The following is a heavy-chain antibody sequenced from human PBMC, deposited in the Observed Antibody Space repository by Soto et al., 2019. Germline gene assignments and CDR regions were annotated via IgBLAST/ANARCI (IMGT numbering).Heavy chain of an antibody. CDR3: AKDRGVTMIVVATNAFDI. D-gene: IGHD3-22*01. Sequence: GXLGLSCAAAGFTFSIYAMSWVRQARGNGLEWVSAISGSGGSTYYADSVKGRFTISRDNSKNTLYLQMNSLRAEDTAVYYCAKDRGVTMIVVATNAFDIWGQGTMVTVSS. CDR1: GFTFSIYA. V-gene: IGHV3-23*01. J-gene: IGHJ3*02. CDR2: ISGSGGST.